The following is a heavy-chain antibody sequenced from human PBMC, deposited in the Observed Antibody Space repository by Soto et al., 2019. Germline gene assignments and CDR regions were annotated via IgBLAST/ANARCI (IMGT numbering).Heavy chain of an antibody. CDR2: IYFRSRWHS. Sequence: QVQLQQSGPGLVKPSQTLSLTCAISGDSVSSNSAAWNWVRQSPSRGLEWLGRIYFRSRWHSNYGLSVKSRITINPDTSQNQFSLQLNSVTPEDTAVYYCARDPPFTSGALDVWGQGTTVTVSS. V-gene: IGHV6-1*01. CDR1: GDSVSSNSAA. J-gene: IGHJ6*02. CDR3: ARDPPFTSGALDV. D-gene: IGHD1-26*01.